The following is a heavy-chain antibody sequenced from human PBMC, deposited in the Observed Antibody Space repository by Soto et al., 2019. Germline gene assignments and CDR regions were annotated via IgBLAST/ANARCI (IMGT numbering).Heavy chain of an antibody. CDR1: GYTFTTYG. V-gene: IGHV1-18*04. J-gene: IGHJ4*02. CDR3: ARTPRAQMIVLEAATRFDF. D-gene: IGHD2-15*01. Sequence: QVQLVQSGAEVTRPGASLKVSCKDSGYTFTTYGFNWVRQAPGQGLEWMGWISPYNGDTNYAQNFQGRVTLTTDTSTRTAYMELRSLTSDDTAVYYCARTPRAQMIVLEAATRFDFWGQGTLVTVAS. CDR2: ISPYNGDT.